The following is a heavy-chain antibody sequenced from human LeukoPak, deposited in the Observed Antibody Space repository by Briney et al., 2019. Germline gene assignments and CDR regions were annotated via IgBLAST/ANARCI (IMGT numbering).Heavy chain of an antibody. J-gene: IGHJ4*02. Sequence: ASVKVSCKASGGTFSSYAISWVRQAPGQGLEWMRRIIPILGIANYAQKFQGRVTITADKSTSTAYMELSSLRSEDTAVYYCARGASIAVATYYFDYWGQGTLVTVSS. V-gene: IGHV1-69*04. D-gene: IGHD6-19*01. CDR1: GGTFSSYA. CDR3: ARGASIAVATYYFDY. CDR2: IIPILGIA.